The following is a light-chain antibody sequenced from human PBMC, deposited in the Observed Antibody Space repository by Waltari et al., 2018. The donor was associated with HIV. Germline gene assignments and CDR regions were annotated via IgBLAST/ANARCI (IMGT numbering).Light chain of an antibody. V-gene: IGLV1-51*01. Sequence: QSVLTQPPSMSAAPGQKVTISCSGSSSNIGSNYVSWYQHLPGTAPKLLIYENNKRPSGIPDRFSGSKSDTSATLGITGLQTGDEADFYCGTWDSSLSAWVFGGGTKLTVL. CDR2: ENN. CDR1: SSNIGSNY. CDR3: GTWDSSLSAWV. J-gene: IGLJ3*02.